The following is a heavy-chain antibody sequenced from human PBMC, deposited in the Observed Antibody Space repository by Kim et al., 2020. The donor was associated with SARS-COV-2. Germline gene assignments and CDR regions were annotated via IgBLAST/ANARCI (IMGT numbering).Heavy chain of an antibody. D-gene: IGHD6-6*01. Sequence: SETLSLTCAVYGGSFSGYYWRWIRQPPGKGLVWIGEINHSGSTNYNPSLKSRVTISVDTSKNQFSLKLSSVTAADTAVDSCARHIAARLYYYYYMDVWV. V-gene: IGHV4-34*01. CDR3: ARHIAARLYYYYYMDV. CDR1: GGSFSGYY. J-gene: IGHJ6*03. CDR2: INHSGST.